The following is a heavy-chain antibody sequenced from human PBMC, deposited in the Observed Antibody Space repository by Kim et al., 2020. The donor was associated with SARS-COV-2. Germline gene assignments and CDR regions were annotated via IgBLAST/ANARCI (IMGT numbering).Heavy chain of an antibody. CDR3: AAFSQQLVRRSFDD. D-gene: IGHD1-1*01. Sequence: YNPSLRSRVTISVDASKNQFSLQLGSVTAAETAVYYCAAFSQQLVRRSFDDWGKGSLVIVSS. J-gene: IGHJ4*02. V-gene: IGHV4-39*01.